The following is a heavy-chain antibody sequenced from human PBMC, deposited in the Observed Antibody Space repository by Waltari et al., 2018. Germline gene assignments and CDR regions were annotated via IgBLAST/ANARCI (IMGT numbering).Heavy chain of an antibody. D-gene: IGHD3-3*01. J-gene: IGHJ5*02. Sequence: QVQLQQRGAGLLKSSETLSLTCGVYRGSLGGYHWSWIRQPPGKGLEWIGEINHSGSTTYNPSLKSRVTISVDTSKNQFSLNLTSLTAADTAVYYCARVITYYDIWSGPPVSNWFDPWGQGTLVTVSS. CDR2: INHSGST. V-gene: IGHV4-34*02. CDR1: RGSLGGYH. CDR3: ARVITYYDIWSGPPVSNWFDP.